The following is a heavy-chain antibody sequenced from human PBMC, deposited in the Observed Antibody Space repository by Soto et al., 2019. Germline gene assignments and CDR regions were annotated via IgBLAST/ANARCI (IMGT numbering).Heavy chain of an antibody. J-gene: IGHJ6*03. D-gene: IGHD2-2*01. CDR2: INPAGGTT. Sequence: QVQLVQSGTEVKKPGASVKVSCKASGFTLTSYYMHWVRQAPGQGLEWMGIINPAGGTTTYAQSFQGRVTMTRDTSTSTVYMELSSLRSEDTAVYYCAMRSTEGAYYYMDVWGKGTTVTVSS. CDR1: GFTLTSYY. V-gene: IGHV1-46*03. CDR3: AMRSTEGAYYYMDV.